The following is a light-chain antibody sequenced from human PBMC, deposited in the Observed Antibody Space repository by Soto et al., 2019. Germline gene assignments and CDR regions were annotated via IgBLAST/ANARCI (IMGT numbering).Light chain of an antibody. V-gene: IGLV2-14*01. Sequence: QSALTQPASVSGSPGQSITISCTGTRSDIGVYNYVSWYQQHPGKAPKLMIYDVSNRTSGFSNRFSGSKSGNTAYLTISGLQAEDEADYYCSSYTISSTEVFFGGGTKRTVL. J-gene: IGLJ2*01. CDR3: SSYTISSTEVF. CDR2: DVS. CDR1: RSDIGVYNY.